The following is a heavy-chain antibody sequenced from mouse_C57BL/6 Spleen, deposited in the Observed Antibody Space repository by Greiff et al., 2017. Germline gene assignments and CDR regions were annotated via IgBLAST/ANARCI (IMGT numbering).Heavy chain of an antibody. V-gene: IGHV5-17*01. CDR1: GFTFSDYG. D-gene: IGHD1-1*01. CDR3: ARSGYYGQGFAY. J-gene: IGHJ3*01. CDR2: ISSGSSTI. Sequence: EVKVVESGGGLVKPGGSLTLSCAASGFTFSDYGLHWVRQAPEKGLEWVAYISSGSSTIYYADTVKGRFTISRGNAKNTLFLQMTSLRSEDTAMYYCARSGYYGQGFAYWGQGTLVTVSA.